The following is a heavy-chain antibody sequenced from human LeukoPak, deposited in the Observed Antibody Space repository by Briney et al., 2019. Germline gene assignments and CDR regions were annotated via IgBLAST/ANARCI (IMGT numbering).Heavy chain of an antibody. Sequence: TGGSLRLSCAASGFTFDDYGMSWVRQAPGKGLEWVSGINWNGGSTGYADSVKGRFTISRDNAKNSLYLQMNSLRAEDTALYYCARRALLWFGELPRAFDIWGQGTMVTVSS. J-gene: IGHJ3*02. D-gene: IGHD3-10*01. CDR1: GFTFDDYG. CDR3: ARRALLWFGELPRAFDI. CDR2: INWNGGST. V-gene: IGHV3-20*04.